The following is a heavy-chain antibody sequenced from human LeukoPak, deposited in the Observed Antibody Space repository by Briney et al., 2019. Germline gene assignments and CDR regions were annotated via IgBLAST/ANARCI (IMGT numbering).Heavy chain of an antibody. V-gene: IGHV3-9*01. CDR3: ARVLSPRFSYYGMDV. J-gene: IGHJ6*02. D-gene: IGHD3-10*01. CDR1: GFTFDGYA. Sequence: GGSLRLSCAASGFTFDGYAMHWVRQAPGKGLEWVSGISWNSGSIGYADSVKGRFTISRDNAKNTLYLQMNSLRAEDTAVYYCARVLSPRFSYYGMDVWGQGTTVTVSS. CDR2: ISWNSGSI.